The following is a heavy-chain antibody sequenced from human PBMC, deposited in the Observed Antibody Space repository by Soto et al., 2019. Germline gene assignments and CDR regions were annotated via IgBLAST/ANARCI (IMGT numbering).Heavy chain of an antibody. V-gene: IGHV1-8*01. CDR2: MNPNSGNT. D-gene: IGHD4-17*01. CDR1: GYTFTSYD. CDR3: ARGEPVPGGGAFDI. Sequence: QVQLVQSGAEVKKPGASVKVSCKASGYTFTSYDINWVRQATGQGLEWMGWMNPNSGNTGYAQKSQGRVTMTRHTSISTAYMELSSLSSEDTAVYYCARGEPVPGGGAFDICGQGTMVTVSS. J-gene: IGHJ3*02.